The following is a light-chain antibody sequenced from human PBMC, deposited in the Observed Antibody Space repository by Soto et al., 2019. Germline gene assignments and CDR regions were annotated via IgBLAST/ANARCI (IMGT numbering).Light chain of an antibody. CDR2: AAS. CDR3: QRSYSTPWT. CDR1: HSMSSY. V-gene: IGKV1-39*01. Sequence: DIQMTQSPSSLSASVGDRVTITCRASHSMSSYLNWYQQKPGTAPKLLIYAASSLPNGVPSRFRGSGSGTDFTLTISSLQPEDFATYYCQRSYSTPWTFGQGTKVEI. J-gene: IGKJ1*01.